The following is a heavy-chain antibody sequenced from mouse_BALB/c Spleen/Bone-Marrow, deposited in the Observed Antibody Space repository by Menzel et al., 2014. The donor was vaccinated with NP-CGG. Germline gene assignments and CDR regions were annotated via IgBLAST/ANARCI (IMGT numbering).Heavy chain of an antibody. D-gene: IGHD3-2*01. Sequence: VQGVESGAELMKPGASVKISCKATGYTFSSYWIEWVKQRPGHGLEWIGEILPGSDSTNYNENFKGKATFTADTSSNTAYMQLNSLTSEDSAVYFCARDSSDYLAWFAYWGQGTLVTVSA. CDR1: GYTFSSYW. CDR2: ILPGSDST. J-gene: IGHJ3*01. V-gene: IGHV1-9*01. CDR3: ARDSSDYLAWFAY.